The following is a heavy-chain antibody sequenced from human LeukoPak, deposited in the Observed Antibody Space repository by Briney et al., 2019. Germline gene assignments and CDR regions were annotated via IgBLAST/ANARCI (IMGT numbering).Heavy chain of an antibody. Sequence: SETLSLTCTVSGGSISSYYWSWIRQPPGKGLEWIGYICCDGSNNYNPSLKSGVTISAETSKKQFALKLGSVPAADTAVYYCARGYYYDSSGYQHDAFDIWGQGTMVPVPS. V-gene: IGHV4-59*01. J-gene: IGHJ3*02. CDR3: ARGYYYDSSGYQHDAFDI. CDR2: ICCDGSN. CDR1: GGSISSYY. D-gene: IGHD3-22*01.